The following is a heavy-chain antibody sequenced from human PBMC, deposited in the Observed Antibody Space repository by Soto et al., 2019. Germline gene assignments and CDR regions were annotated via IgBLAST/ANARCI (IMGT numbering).Heavy chain of an antibody. CDR3: ARRYGGNLDY. D-gene: IGHD1-26*01. CDR2: IYYSGST. V-gene: IGHV4-30-4*01. CDR1: GGSISSGDYY. Sequence: SETLSLTCTVSGGSISSGDYYWSWFRQPPGKGLEWIGYIYYSGSTNYNPSLKSRVTISVDTSKNQFSLKLSSVTAADTAVYYCARRYGGNLDYWGQGTLVTVSS. J-gene: IGHJ4*02.